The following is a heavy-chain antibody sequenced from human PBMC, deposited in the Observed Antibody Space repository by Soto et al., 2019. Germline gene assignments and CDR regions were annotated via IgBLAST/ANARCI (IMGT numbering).Heavy chain of an antibody. D-gene: IGHD5-12*01. CDR1: VGSSSIRRYD. Sequence: PSETLSLPCTLYVGSSSIRRYDWGWIRQAPGKGLEWIGSIDYSGSTYYNPSLKSRVTISVDTSKNQCSLKLSSVTAADTAVYYCAEPTRWLWGQGTLVTVSS. CDR2: IDYSGST. J-gene: IGHJ4*02. V-gene: IGHV4-39*01. CDR3: AEPTRWL.